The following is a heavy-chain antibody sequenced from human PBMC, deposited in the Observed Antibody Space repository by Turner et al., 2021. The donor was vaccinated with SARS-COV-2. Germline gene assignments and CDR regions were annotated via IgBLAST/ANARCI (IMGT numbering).Heavy chain of an antibody. CDR3: AKEDTALVTRFDY. CDR2: IWYDGSNK. J-gene: IGHJ4*02. D-gene: IGHD5-18*01. Sequence: QVHLVESGGGVVQPGRSLRLSCAASGFTFSSYGMHWVRQAPGKGLEWVAVIWYDGSNKYYADSVKGRFTISRDNSKNTLYLQMNSLRAEDTAVYYCAKEDTALVTRFDYWGQGTLVTVSS. V-gene: IGHV3-33*06. CDR1: GFTFSSYG.